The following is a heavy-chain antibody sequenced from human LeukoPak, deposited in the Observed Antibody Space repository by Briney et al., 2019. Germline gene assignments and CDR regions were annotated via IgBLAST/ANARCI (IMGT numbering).Heavy chain of an antibody. CDR1: GFTFSSYS. V-gene: IGHV3-21*01. J-gene: IGHJ4*02. D-gene: IGHD3-10*01. CDR2: ISSSSSYI. CDR3: ARDWSSFGELFPLDY. Sequence: GGSLRLSCAASGFTFSSYSMNWVRQAPGKGLEWVSSISSSSSYIYYADSVKGRFTISRDNAKNSLYLQMNSLRAEDTAVYYCARDWSSFGELFPLDYWGQGTLVTVSS.